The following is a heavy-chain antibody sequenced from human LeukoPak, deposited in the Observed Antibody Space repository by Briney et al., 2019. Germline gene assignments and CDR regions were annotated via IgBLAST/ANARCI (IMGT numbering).Heavy chain of an antibody. J-gene: IGHJ4*02. CDR2: INTNTGNP. CDR3: ARGGGGGYSYGTLDDEFDY. D-gene: IGHD5-18*01. Sequence: ASVRVSCKASGYAFTSYAMNWVRQAPGQGLEWMGWINTNTGNPMYAQGFTGRFVFSLGTSVSTAYLQISSLKAEDTAVYYCARGGGGGYSYGTLDDEFDYWGQGTLVTVSS. CDR1: GYAFTSYA. V-gene: IGHV7-4-1*02.